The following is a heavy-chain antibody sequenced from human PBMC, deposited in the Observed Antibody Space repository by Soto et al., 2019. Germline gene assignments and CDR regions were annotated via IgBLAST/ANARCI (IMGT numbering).Heavy chain of an antibody. V-gene: IGHV1-46*01. CDR2: INPSGGST. CDR1: GYTFTSYY. D-gene: IGHD3-10*01. Sequence: GASVKVSCKASGYTFTSYYMHWVRQAPGQGLEWMGIINPSGGSTSYAQKFQGRVTMTRDTSTSTVYMELSSLRSEDTAVYYCARGGFAYYYGSGSTYYYYGMDVWGQGTTVTVSS. J-gene: IGHJ6*02. CDR3: ARGGFAYYYGSGSTYYYYGMDV.